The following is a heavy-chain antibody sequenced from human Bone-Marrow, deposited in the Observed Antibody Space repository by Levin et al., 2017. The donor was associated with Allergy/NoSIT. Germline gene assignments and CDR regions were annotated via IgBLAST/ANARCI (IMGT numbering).Heavy chain of an antibody. CDR1: GFTFSSYG. Sequence: PGGSLRLSCAASGFTFSSYGMHWVRQAPGKGLEWVAVISYDGSNKYYADSVKGRFTISRDNSKNTLYLQMNSLRAEDTAVYYCAKDQDTAMVWMYGMDVWGQGTTVTVSS. CDR2: ISYDGSNK. V-gene: IGHV3-30*18. D-gene: IGHD5-18*01. CDR3: AKDQDTAMVWMYGMDV. J-gene: IGHJ6*02.